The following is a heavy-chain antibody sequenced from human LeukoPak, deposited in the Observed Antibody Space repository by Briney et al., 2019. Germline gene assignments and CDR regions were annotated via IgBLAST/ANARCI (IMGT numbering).Heavy chain of an antibody. Sequence: SQTLSLTCSVSGGSISSGSYYWSWIRQPAGKGLEWIGHIYTRGTTNYNPSLKSRVTISVDTSKNQFSLKLTSVTAADTAVYFCARSAYSGSSRGAFDIWGRGTMVTVSS. CDR1: GGSISSGSYY. D-gene: IGHD1-26*01. CDR2: IYTRGTT. J-gene: IGHJ3*02. V-gene: IGHV4-61*09. CDR3: ARSAYSGSSRGAFDI.